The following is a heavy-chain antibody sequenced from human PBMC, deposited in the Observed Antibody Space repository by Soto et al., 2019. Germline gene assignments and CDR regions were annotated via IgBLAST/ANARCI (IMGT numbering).Heavy chain of an antibody. CDR2: IYPGDSDT. CDR3: AKPDGHEGEY. CDR1: GYRFVIYW. Sequence: PGESLKSSCKGSGYRFVIYWIAWVRQMPGKGLEWMGSIYPGDSDTTYSPSIQGQVTISADKSSTTVYLQWNTLKASDTAVYYCAKPDGHEGEYWGQGTQVTVSA. V-gene: IGHV5-51*01. J-gene: IGHJ4*02.